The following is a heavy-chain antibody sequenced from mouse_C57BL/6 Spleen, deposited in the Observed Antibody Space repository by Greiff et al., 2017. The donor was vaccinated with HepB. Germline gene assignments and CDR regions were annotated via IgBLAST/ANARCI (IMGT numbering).Heavy chain of an antibody. CDR3: ATPYYGSSPGYFDV. D-gene: IGHD1-1*01. CDR2: IWTGGGT. Sequence: VQLVESGPGLVAPSQSLSITCTVSGFSLTSYAISWVRQPPGKGLEWLGVIWTGGGTNYNSALKSRLSISKDNSKSQVFLKMNSLQTDDTARYYCATPYYGSSPGYFDVWGTGTTVTVSS. V-gene: IGHV2-9-1*01. J-gene: IGHJ1*03. CDR1: GFSLTSYA.